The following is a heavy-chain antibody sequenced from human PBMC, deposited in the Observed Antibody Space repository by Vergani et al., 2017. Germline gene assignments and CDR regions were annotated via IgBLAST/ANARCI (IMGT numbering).Heavy chain of an antibody. Sequence: QLHLQESGPGLVQPSETLSLTCTVSGGSITSSSYYWGWIRQPPGKGLEWIGNIYHSGGAYSNPSLKGRVTISVDTSKNQFSLEVTSVTAADTAIYFCARTESFILRYFHWALWGQGTLVTVSS. J-gene: IGHJ4*02. CDR1: GGSITSSSYY. V-gene: IGHV4-39*01. D-gene: IGHD3-9*01. CDR2: IYHSGGA. CDR3: ARTESFILRYFHWAL.